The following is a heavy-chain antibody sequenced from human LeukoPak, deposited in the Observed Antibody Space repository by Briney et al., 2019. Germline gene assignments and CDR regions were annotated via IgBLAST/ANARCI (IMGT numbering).Heavy chain of an antibody. D-gene: IGHD2-2*02. J-gene: IGHJ4*02. V-gene: IGHV4-34*01. CDR2: INLSGST. CDR1: GGSFSGYY. CDR3: ARGLQLLYRAYYFDY. Sequence: SETLSLTCAVYGGSFSGYYWSWIRQHPGKGLEWIGEINLSGSTNYNPSLKSRVTISVDTYKHPFSLELSSVTAADTAVYYCARGLQLLYRAYYFDYWGQGTLVTVSS.